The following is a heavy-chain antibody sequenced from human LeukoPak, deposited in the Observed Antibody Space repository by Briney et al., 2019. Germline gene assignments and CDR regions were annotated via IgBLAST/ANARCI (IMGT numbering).Heavy chain of an antibody. J-gene: IGHJ4*02. CDR1: GFTFINYW. D-gene: IGHD6-6*01. CDR3: ARIGYSSSSFDY. V-gene: IGHV3-7*03. CDR2: MKQDGSVK. Sequence: GGSLRLSCAASGFTFINYWMSWVRQAPGKGLEWVANMKQDGSVKYYVDSMKGRFTISRDNAKNSLYLQVSGLRAEDTAVYFCARIGYSSSSFDYWGQGVLVTVHS.